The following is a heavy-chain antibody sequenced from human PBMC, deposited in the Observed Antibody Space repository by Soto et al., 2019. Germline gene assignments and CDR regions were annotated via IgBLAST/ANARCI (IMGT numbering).Heavy chain of an antibody. CDR2: INHSGST. Sequence: SETLSLTCAVYGGSFSGYYWSWIRQPPGKGLEWIGEINHSGSTNYNPSLKSRVTISVDTSKNQFSLKLSSVTAADTAVYYCARGRYNYYVSGSHQTLKWLDPWGQATLVTVSS. CDR1: GGSFSGYY. CDR3: ARGRYNYYVSGSHQTLKWLDP. V-gene: IGHV4-34*01. J-gene: IGHJ5*02. D-gene: IGHD3-10*01.